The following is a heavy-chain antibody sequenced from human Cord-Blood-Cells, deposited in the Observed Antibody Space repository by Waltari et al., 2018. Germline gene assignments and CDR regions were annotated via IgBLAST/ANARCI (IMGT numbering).Heavy chain of an antibody. Sequence: QVQLVQSGAEVKKPGASVQVSCKASGYPFTSSGISWVRQAPGPGTEGMGWISAYNGNTNYAQKPQERVTMTTYTPTSRAYRELRSLGSDDPAVYYCARDEAGGGSYYYYYYGMDVWGQGTTVTVSS. D-gene: IGHD1-26*01. CDR1: GYPFTSSG. J-gene: IGHJ6*02. V-gene: IGHV1-18*01. CDR3: ARDEAGGGSYYYYYYGMDV. CDR2: ISAYNGNT.